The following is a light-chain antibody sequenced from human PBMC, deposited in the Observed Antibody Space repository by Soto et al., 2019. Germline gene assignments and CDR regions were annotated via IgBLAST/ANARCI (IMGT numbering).Light chain of an antibody. CDR3: MQSIQVPIT. CDR2: WAS. V-gene: IGKV4-1*01. J-gene: IGKJ5*01. CDR1: QSLLDSSNDYNY. Sequence: DIVMTQSPDSLAVSLGERATVNCKSSQSLLDSSNDYNYLSWYQQKPGQPPKLFIYWASTRFSGVPDKFSGSGSGTDFTLKISRVEAEDVGVYYCMQSIQVPITFGQGTRLEIK.